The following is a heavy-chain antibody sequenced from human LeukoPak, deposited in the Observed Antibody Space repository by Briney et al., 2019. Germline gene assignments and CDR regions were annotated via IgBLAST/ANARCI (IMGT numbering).Heavy chain of an antibody. D-gene: IGHD3-3*01. CDR1: GGSFSGYY. V-gene: IGHV4-34*01. J-gene: IGHJ5*02. CDR2: INHGGST. Sequence: PSETLSLTCAVYGGSFSGYYWSWIRQPPGKGLEWIGKINHGGSTTFNPSLKSRVTISVDTSKNQFSLKLSSVTAADTAVYYCARQISTYWFDPWGQGILVTVSS. CDR3: ARQISTYWFDP.